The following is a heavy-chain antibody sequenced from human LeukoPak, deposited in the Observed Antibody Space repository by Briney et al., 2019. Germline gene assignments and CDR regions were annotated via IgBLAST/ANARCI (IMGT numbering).Heavy chain of an antibody. CDR2: IKQDGSEK. V-gene: IGHV3-7*01. D-gene: IGHD3-10*01. J-gene: IGHJ4*02. CDR3: ARSRIGDY. CDR1: GFTFSTYW. Sequence: GGSLRLSCTVSGFTFSTYWMTWVRQAPGKGLEWVANIKQDGSEKYYVDSVKGRFTISGDNAKNSLYLQMSSLRAEDTAVYYCARSRIGDYWGQGTLVTVSS.